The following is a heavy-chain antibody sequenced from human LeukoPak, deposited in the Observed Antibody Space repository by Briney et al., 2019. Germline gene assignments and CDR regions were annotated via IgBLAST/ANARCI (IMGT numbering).Heavy chain of an antibody. J-gene: IGHJ5*02. CDR3: ARHPNSGCSSTSCYTPANWFDP. D-gene: IGHD2-2*02. V-gene: IGHV4-39*01. CDR2: IYYSGST. Sequence: SETLSLTCTVSGGSINSSSYYWGWIRQPPGKGLEWIGSIYYSGSTYYNPSLKSRVTISVDTSKNQFSLKLSSVTAADTAVYYCARHPNSGCSSTSCYTPANWFDPWGQGTLVTVSS. CDR1: GGSINSSSYY.